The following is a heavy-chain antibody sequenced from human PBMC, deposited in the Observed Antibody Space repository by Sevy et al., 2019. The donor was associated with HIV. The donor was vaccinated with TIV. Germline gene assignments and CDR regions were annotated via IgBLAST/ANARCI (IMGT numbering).Heavy chain of an antibody. CDR3: ARGGLVVATNWFDP. D-gene: IGHD3-22*01. Sequence: SETLSLTCAVYGGSFSGYYWSWIRQPPGKGLEWIGEINHSGSTNYNPSLKSRVTISVDTSKNQFSLKLSYVTAADTAVYYWARGGLVVATNWFDPWGQGTLVTVSS. V-gene: IGHV4-34*01. J-gene: IGHJ5*02. CDR1: GGSFSGYY. CDR2: INHSGST.